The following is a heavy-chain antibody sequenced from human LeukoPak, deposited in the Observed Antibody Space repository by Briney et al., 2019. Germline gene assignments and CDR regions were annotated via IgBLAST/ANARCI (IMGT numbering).Heavy chain of an antibody. CDR3: ARDRRVGYYYYGMDV. V-gene: IGHV3-30*03. CDR1: GFTFSSYG. Sequence: GGSLRLSCAASGFTFSSYGMHWVRQAPGKGLEWVAVISYDGSNKYYADSVRGRFTISRDNSKNTLYLQMNSLRAEDTAVYYCARDRRVGYYYYGMDVWGQGTTVTVSS. D-gene: IGHD2-15*01. J-gene: IGHJ6*02. CDR2: ISYDGSNK.